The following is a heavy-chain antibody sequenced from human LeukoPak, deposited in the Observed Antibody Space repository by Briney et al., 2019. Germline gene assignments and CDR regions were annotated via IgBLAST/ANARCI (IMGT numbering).Heavy chain of an antibody. V-gene: IGHV4-39*07. CDR3: ARAGCSGGSCYGSRGAFDI. D-gene: IGHD2-15*01. CDR2: IHYSGTT. Sequence: SETLSLTCTVSGGSISSSSYYWVWIRQPPGKGLEWIGSIHYSGTTYYNPSLKSRVTISVDTSKNQFSLKLSSVTAADTAVDYCARAGCSGGSCYGSRGAFDIWGQGTMVTVSS. J-gene: IGHJ3*02. CDR1: GGSISSSSYY.